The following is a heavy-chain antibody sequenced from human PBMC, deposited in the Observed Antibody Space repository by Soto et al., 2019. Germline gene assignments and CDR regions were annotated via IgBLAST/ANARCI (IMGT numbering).Heavy chain of an antibody. CDR1: GFTFSSYG. V-gene: IGHV3-33*01. J-gene: IGHJ4*02. CDR2: IWYDGSNK. D-gene: IGHD3-16*01. CDR3: ARALSHRDSTNTRLDY. Sequence: QVQLVESGGGVVQPGRSLRLSCAASGFTFSSYGMHWVRQAPGKGLEWVAVIWYDGSNKYYADSVKGRFTISRDNSKNTLYLQMNSLRAEDTSVYYCARALSHRDSTNTRLDYWGQGTLVTVSS.